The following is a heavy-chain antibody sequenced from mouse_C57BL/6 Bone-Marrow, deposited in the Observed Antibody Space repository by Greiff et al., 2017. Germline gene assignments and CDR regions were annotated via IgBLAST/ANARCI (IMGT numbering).Heavy chain of an antibody. D-gene: IGHD2-3*01. CDR2: IYPSDSET. CDR3: ARSYDGYYPAWFAY. J-gene: IGHJ3*01. Sequence: VQLQQPGAELVRPGSSVKLSCKASGYTFPSYWMDWVKQRPGQGLDWIGNIYPSDSETHYNQKFKDKATLTVDKSSSTAYMQLSSLTSEDSAVYYCARSYDGYYPAWFAYWGQGTLVTVSA. V-gene: IGHV1-61*01. CDR1: GYTFPSYW.